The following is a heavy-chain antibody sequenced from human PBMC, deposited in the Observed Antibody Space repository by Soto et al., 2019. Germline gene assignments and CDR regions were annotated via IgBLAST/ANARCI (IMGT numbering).Heavy chain of an antibody. D-gene: IGHD6-19*01. J-gene: IGHJ3*02. CDR3: AKNGWYSADI. Sequence: QMRLQESGPGLVKPSGTLSLACAVSGASVSSDNWWSWVRQPPGQGLEWIGEIFHSETTNYNPSLKSRATISVDKSKNQFSLTLTSVTAADTAVYYCAKNGWYSADIWGQGTMVTVSS. CDR1: GASVSSDNW. CDR2: IFHSETT. V-gene: IGHV4-4*02.